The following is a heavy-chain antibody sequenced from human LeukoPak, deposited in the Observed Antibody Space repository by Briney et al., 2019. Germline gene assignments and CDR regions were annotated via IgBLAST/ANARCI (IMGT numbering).Heavy chain of an antibody. CDR1: EFSVGSNY. CDR3: ARNGIVGAGYYFDY. Sequence: PGGSLRLSCAASEFSVGSNYMTWVRQAPGKGLEWVSLIYSGGSTYYADSVKGRFTISRDNAKKSLYLQMNILRAEDTAVYYCARNGIVGAGYYFDYWGQGTLVTVSS. D-gene: IGHD1-26*01. J-gene: IGHJ4*02. V-gene: IGHV3-66*01. CDR2: IYSGGST.